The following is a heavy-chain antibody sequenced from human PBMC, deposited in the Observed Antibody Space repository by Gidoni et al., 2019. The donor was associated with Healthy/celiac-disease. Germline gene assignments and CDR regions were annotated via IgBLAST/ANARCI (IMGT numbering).Heavy chain of an antibody. V-gene: IGHV4-39*01. J-gene: IGHJ4*02. D-gene: IGHD3-3*01. CDR1: SGSISSSSYY. CDR2: IYYSGST. Sequence: QLQLQESGPGLVKPSETLSLTCTVSSGSISSSSYYWGWIRQPPGKGLEWIGSIYYSGSTYYNPSLKSRVTISVDTSKNQFSLKLSSVTAADTAVYYCARGSIFGVTTFDYWGQGTLVTVSS. CDR3: ARGSIFGVTTFDY.